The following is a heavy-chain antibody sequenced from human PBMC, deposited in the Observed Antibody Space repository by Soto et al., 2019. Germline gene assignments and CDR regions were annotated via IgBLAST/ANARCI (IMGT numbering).Heavy chain of an antibody. CDR1: GFTFSSYG. D-gene: IGHD4-4*01. CDR3: AKGYYSNRLDSFDP. Sequence: QVQLVESGGGVVQPGRSLRLSCEASGFTFSSYGIHWVRQAPGKGLEWVAVISYDGSNKYYVDSVKGRFTISRDNSKNTVYLQMNSLRPEDTAVYYCAKGYYSNRLDSFDPWGQGTLVTVSS. J-gene: IGHJ5*02. V-gene: IGHV3-30*18. CDR2: ISYDGSNK.